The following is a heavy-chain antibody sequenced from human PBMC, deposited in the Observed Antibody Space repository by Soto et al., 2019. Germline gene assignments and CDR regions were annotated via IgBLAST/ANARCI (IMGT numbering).Heavy chain of an antibody. V-gene: IGHV3-15*01. CDR3: TTRVYCSDTSGHPRAFDY. D-gene: IGHD3-22*01. Sequence: EVQLVESGGGLVKPGGSLRLSGTASGFTSRNAWMSWVRQAPGKGLEWVGRIKREADGGTTNYAAPVKGRVTISRDDSKNLLFLRMNSLTTGDTAVYYCTTRVYCSDTSGHPRAFDYWRQGTLVTFAS. CDR2: IKREADGGTT. J-gene: IGHJ4*02. CDR1: GFTSRNAW.